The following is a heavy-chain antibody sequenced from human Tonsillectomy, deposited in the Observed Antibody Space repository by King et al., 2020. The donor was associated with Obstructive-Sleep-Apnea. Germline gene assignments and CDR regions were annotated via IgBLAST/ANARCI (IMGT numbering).Heavy chain of an antibody. Sequence: QLQESGPGLVKPSQTLSLTCTVSGGSISSGGYYWSWIRQHPGKGLEWIGYIYYSGSTYYNPSLKSRVTISVDTSKNQFSLKLSPVTAADTAVYYCAREMTVPYYFDYWGQGTLVTVSS. V-gene: IGHV4-31*03. CDR3: AREMTVPYYFDY. CDR1: GGSISSGGYY. J-gene: IGHJ4*02. CDR2: IYYSGST. D-gene: IGHD4-17*01.